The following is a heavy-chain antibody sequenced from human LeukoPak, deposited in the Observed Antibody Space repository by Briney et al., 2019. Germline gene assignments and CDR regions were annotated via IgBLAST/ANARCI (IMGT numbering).Heavy chain of an antibody. CDR1: GFTFSSYA. Sequence: GGSLRLSCAASGFTFSSYAMSWVRQAPGKGLGWVSVIYSGGSTYYADSVKGRFTISRHNSKNTLYLQMNSLRAEDTAVYYCARGGGSGWSSYFDYWGQGTLVTVSS. CDR2: IYSGGST. D-gene: IGHD6-19*01. CDR3: ARGGGSGWSSYFDY. V-gene: IGHV3-53*04. J-gene: IGHJ4*02.